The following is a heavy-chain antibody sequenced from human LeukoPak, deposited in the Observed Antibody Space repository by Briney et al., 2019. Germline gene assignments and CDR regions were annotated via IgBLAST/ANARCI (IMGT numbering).Heavy chain of an antibody. Sequence: PGGSLRLSCAASGFTFSNYAMNWVRQAPGKGLEWVSAISGGVHSTYYADSVKGRFTISRDNAKNSLYLQMNSLRAEDTAVYYCARNSGYTPDFDYWGQGTLVTVSS. D-gene: IGHD5-12*01. CDR1: GFTFSNYA. V-gene: IGHV3-21*01. J-gene: IGHJ4*02. CDR3: ARNSGYTPDFDY. CDR2: ISGGVHST.